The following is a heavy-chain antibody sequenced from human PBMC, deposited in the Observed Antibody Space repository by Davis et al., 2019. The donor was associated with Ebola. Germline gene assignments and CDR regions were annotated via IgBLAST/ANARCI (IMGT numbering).Heavy chain of an antibody. CDR2: ISSSSSYI. CDR3: ARVYYDFWSGHYYYYYGMDV. V-gene: IGHV3-21*01. J-gene: IGHJ6*02. CDR1: GFTFSSYS. Sequence: GESLKISCAASGFTFSSYSMNWVRQAPGKGLEWVSSISSSSSYIYYADSVKGRFTISRDNAKNSLYLQMNSLRAEDTAVYYCARVYYDFWSGHYYYYYGMDVWGQGTTVTVSS. D-gene: IGHD3-3*01.